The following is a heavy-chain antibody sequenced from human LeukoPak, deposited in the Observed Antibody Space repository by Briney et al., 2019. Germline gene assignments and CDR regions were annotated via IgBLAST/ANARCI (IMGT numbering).Heavy chain of an antibody. CDR2: IYYTGST. J-gene: IGHJ4*02. Sequence: PSETLSLTCTVSGGSVYSGSYYWSWIRQPPGKGLEWIGYIYYTGSTNYNPSLESRVTISVDTSKNQFSLKLSSVTAADTAVYYCARSSSSWIFDYWGQGTQVTVSS. CDR1: GGSVYSGSYY. D-gene: IGHD6-13*01. CDR3: ARSSSSWIFDY. V-gene: IGHV4-61*01.